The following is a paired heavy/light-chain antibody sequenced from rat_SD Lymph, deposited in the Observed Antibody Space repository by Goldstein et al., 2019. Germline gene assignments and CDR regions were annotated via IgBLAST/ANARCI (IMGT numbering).Light chain of an antibody. CDR3: LQRYSNPWT. V-gene: IGKV12S20*01. CDR2: SAT. J-gene: IGKJ1*01. Sequence: DIQMTQSPASLSASLEEIVTITCQASQDIGNWLAWYQQKPGKSPQLLIHSATSLADGIPSRFSGSRSGTQYSLKISRLQVEDTGIYYCLQRYSNPWTFGGGTKLELK. CDR1: QDIGNW.
Heavy chain of an antibody. V-gene: IGHV1-16*01. Sequence: EVLLQQSGAELVRPGSSVKISCKASGYTFTDYYMHWVKQRPEQGLVWIGRINPANGNTVYAEKFKSKATLTADKSSNTAYMQLSSLTSEDTATYFCTRSYSSYMDWFAYWGQGTLVTVSS. J-gene: IGHJ3*01. CDR3: TRSYSSYMDWFAY. CDR2: INPANGNT. CDR1: GYTFTDYY. D-gene: IGHD1-2*01.